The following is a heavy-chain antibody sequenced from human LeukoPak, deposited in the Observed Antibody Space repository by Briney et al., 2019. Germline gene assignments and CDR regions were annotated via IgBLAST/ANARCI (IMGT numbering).Heavy chain of an antibody. J-gene: IGHJ6*02. Sequence: QTGGSLRLSCAASGFTFSSYGMHWVRQAPGKGLEWVAVIWYDGSDKYYADSVKGRYTISRDNSKNTLYLQMNSLRAEDTAVYYCARRGDVDTVMVKWYYYYGMDVWGQGTTVTVSS. CDR2: IWYDGSDK. V-gene: IGHV3-33*01. CDR1: GFTFSSYG. D-gene: IGHD5-18*01. CDR3: ARRGDVDTVMVKWYYYYGMDV.